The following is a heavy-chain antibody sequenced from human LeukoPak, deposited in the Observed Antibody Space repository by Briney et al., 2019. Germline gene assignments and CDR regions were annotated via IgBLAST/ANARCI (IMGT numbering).Heavy chain of an antibody. V-gene: IGHV3-23*01. CDR2: ISGSGGST. CDR1: GFTFSFYN. D-gene: IGHD6-6*01. Sequence: GGSLRLSCAASGFTFSFYNMNWVRQAPGKGLEWVSAISGSGGSTFYADSVRGRFTISRDNSKKTLYLQMNSLRAEDTAVYYCAKHIAARQYNWFDPWGQGTLVTVSS. CDR3: AKHIAARQYNWFDP. J-gene: IGHJ5*02.